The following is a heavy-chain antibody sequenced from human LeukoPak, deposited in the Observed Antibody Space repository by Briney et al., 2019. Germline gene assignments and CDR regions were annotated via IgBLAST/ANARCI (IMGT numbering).Heavy chain of an antibody. V-gene: IGHV3-23*01. CDR2: ISGSGGST. Sequence: GGSLKLSCAASGFTFSSYAMSWVRQAPGKGLEWVSAISGSGGSTYYADSVKGRFTISRDNSKNTLYLQMNSLRAEDTAVYYCAKDYYENSPTGPHRYWGQGTLVTVSS. D-gene: IGHD3-22*01. J-gene: IGHJ4*02. CDR3: AKDYYENSPTGPHRY. CDR1: GFTFSSYA.